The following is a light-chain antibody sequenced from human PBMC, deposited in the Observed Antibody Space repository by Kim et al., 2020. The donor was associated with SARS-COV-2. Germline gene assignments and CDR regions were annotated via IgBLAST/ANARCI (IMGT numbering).Light chain of an antibody. CDR2: EDI. V-gene: IGLV3-1*01. CDR1: NLGDKN. J-gene: IGLJ2*01. Sequence: SYELTQPPSVSVSPGQTAIITCSGNNLGDKNVCWYQPRPGQSPLLVIYEDIKRPSGIPERVSGLNSGNTVTLTISGTQAMDEADDYCQAWDISTVVFG. CDR3: QAWDISTVV.